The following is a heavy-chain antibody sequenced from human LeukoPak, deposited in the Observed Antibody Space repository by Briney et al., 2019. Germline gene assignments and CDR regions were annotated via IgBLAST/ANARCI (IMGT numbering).Heavy chain of an antibody. J-gene: IGHJ6*02. CDR2: IYYSGST. V-gene: IGHV4-59*01. Sequence: SETLSLTCTVSGGSISSYYWSWIRQPPGKGLEWVGSIYYSGSTNYNLSLKGRVTISVGTSKNQFSLKLSSVTAADTAVYYCARVIGGYYDSSGYFYYYYYGMDVWGQGTTVTVSS. CDR3: ARVIGGYYDSSGYFYYYYYGMDV. D-gene: IGHD3-22*01. CDR1: GGSISSYY.